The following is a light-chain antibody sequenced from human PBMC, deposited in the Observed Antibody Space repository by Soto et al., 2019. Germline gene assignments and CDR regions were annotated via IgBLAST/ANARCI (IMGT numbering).Light chain of an antibody. CDR3: QQYGSSPST. J-gene: IGKJ1*01. Sequence: EIVFTQSPCTLSLSPGERAALSCRASQSVNSNYLAWYQQKRGQPPRLLVSGATSRATGIPDRFSGSGSGTDFILTITRLEPADIAVYYCQQYGSSPSTFGQGTKVDIK. CDR2: GAT. CDR1: QSVNSNY. V-gene: IGKV3-20*01.